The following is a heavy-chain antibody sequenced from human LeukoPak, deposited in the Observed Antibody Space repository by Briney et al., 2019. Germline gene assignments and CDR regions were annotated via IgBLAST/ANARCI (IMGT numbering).Heavy chain of an antibody. D-gene: IGHD2-2*01. CDR2: IYHSGST. J-gene: IGHJ4*02. V-gene: IGHV4-38-2*02. CDR3: ARDWAAARGYYFDY. Sequence: PSETLSLTCTVSGYSISSGYYWGWIRQPPGKGLEWIGSIYHSGSTYYNPSLKSRVTISVDTSKNQFSLKLSSVTAADTAVYYCARDWAAARGYYFDYWCQGTLVTVSS. CDR1: GYSISSGYY.